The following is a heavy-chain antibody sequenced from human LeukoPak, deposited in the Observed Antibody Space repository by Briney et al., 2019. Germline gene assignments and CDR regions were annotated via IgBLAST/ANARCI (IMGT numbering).Heavy chain of an antibody. V-gene: IGHV3-66*01. Sequence: PGGSLRLSCAASGFTVSSNYMSWVRQAPGKGLEWVSVIYSGGSTYYADSVKGRFTISRDNSKNTLYLQMNSLRAEDTAVYYCVRDHDSSDDHNFDYWGQGTLVTVSS. J-gene: IGHJ4*02. CDR1: GFTVSSNY. CDR2: IYSGGST. D-gene: IGHD3-22*01. CDR3: VRDHDSSDDHNFDY.